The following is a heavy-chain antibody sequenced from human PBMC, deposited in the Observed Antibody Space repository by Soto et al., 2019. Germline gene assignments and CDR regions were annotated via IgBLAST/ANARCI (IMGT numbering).Heavy chain of an antibody. J-gene: IGHJ6*02. CDR3: ARDLERDYYYYGMDV. D-gene: IGHD1-1*01. Sequence: QVQLVQSGAEVKKPGASVKVSCKASGYTFTGYYMHWVRQAPGQGLEWMGWINPNSGGTNYAQKFQGRVTMTRDTAISIAYMELSRLRSDDTAVYYCARDLERDYYYYGMDVWGQGTTVTVYS. CDR1: GYTFTGYY. CDR2: INPNSGGT. V-gene: IGHV1-2*02.